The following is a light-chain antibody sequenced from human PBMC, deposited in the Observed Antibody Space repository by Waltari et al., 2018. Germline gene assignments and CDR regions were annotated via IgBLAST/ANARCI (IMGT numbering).Light chain of an antibody. CDR3: QKYVSLPAT. CDR1: QSVGKD. V-gene: IGKV3-20*01. CDR2: DTS. J-gene: IGKJ1*01. Sequence: VLTQSPGTLSLSPGERATLSCRASQSVGKDLAWYQQKPGQAPRPLIYDTSTRATGIPDRFSGSGSGTDFSLTISRLEPEDFAVYYCQKYVSLPATFGQGTKVQAK.